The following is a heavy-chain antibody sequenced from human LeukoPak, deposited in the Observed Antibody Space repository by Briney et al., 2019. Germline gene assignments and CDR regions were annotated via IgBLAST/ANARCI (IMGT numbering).Heavy chain of an antibody. J-gene: IGHJ6*03. CDR3: ARDDVPSGSGSYRSLDYYYMDV. Sequence: GGSLRLSCAASGFTSSSYAMHWVRQAPGKGLEYVSAISSNGGSTYYANSVKGRFTISRDNSKNTLYLQMGSLRAEDMAVYYCARDDVPSGSGSYRSLDYYYMDVWGKGTTVTISS. CDR1: GFTSSSYA. CDR2: ISSNGGST. D-gene: IGHD3-10*01. V-gene: IGHV3-64*01.